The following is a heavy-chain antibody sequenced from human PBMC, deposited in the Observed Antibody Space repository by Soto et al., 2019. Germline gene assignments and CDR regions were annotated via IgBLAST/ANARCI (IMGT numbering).Heavy chain of an antibody. V-gene: IGHV3-23*01. CDR1: GFTFGTYV. J-gene: IGHJ4*02. Sequence: PGGSLRLSCTASGFTFGTYVMSWVRQAPGKGLEWVSDISGSASSTYYVDSVKGRFTISRDNSKNTLYLQMNSLRVEDTAIYYCAKDRAVAEAYYFDYWGQGTPVTVSS. CDR3: AKDRAVAEAYYFDY. D-gene: IGHD2-15*01. CDR2: ISGSASST.